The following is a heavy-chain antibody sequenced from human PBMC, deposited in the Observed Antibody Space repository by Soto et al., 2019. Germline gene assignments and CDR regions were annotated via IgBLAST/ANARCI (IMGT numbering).Heavy chain of an antibody. CDR2: IYYSGST. J-gene: IGHJ6*02. V-gene: IGHV4-59*01. CDR1: GGSISSYY. Sequence: PSETLSLTCTVSGGSISSYYWSWIRQPPGKGLEWIGYIYYSGSTNYNPSLKSRVTISVDTSKNQFSLKLSSVTAADTAVYYCARAFSYYDSSPGRMDVWGQGTTVTVSS. D-gene: IGHD3-22*01. CDR3: ARAFSYYDSSPGRMDV.